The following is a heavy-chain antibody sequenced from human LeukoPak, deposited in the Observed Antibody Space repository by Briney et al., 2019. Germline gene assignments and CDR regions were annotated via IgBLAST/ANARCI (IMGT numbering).Heavy chain of an antibody. V-gene: IGHV3-30*13. J-gene: IGHJ2*01. Sequence: PGRSLRLSCAASGFTFSHFGMHWVRQAPGKGLEWVTAIPYDGIDKYYADSVKGRFSISRDNSRNRVYLQMSSLRPEDTAVYYCARPNDYGDYRYLDLWGRGTLVTVFS. D-gene: IGHD4-17*01. CDR2: IPYDGIDK. CDR3: ARPNDYGDYRYLDL. CDR1: GFTFSHFG.